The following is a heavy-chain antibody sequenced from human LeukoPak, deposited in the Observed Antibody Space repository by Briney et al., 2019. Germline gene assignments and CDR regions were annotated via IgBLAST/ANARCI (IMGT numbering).Heavy chain of an antibody. D-gene: IGHD5-12*01. CDR1: GGSISSSTYY. J-gene: IGHJ3*02. CDR2: IYYSGST. CDR3: ASYIVATISDAFDI. V-gene: IGHV4-39*01. Sequence: SETLSLTCTVSGGSISSSTYYWGWIRQPPGKGLEWIGSIYYSGSTYYNTSLKSRVTMSVDTSKNHFSLRLSSVTAADTAVYYCASYIVATISDAFDIWGQGTMVTVSS.